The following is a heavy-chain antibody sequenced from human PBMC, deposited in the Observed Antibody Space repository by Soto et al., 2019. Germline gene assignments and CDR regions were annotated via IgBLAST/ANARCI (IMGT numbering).Heavy chain of an antibody. V-gene: IGHV4-34*01. J-gene: IGHJ4*02. CDR2: INQGGTT. CDR1: CGSFSGHY. CDR3: ARGVPGYSSSWYAY. Sequence: PSETLSLTCAFYCGSFSGHYWSWIRQPPGKGLEWIGEINQGGTTNYNPSLKSRVTISVDTSKNQFSLKLSSVTAADTAVYYCARGVPGYSSSWYAYWGQGTLVTVSS. D-gene: IGHD6-13*01.